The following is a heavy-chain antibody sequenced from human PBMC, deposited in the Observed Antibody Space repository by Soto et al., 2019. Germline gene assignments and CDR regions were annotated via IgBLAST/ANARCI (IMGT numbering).Heavy chain of an antibody. V-gene: IGHV3-23*01. D-gene: IGHD1-7*01. CDR2: ISGSGGST. CDR1: GFTFSSYA. CDR3: ASRYNWNYVSWFDP. Sequence: GGSLRLSCAASGFTFSSYAMSWVRQAPGKGLEWVSAISGSGGSTYYADSVKGRFTMSRDNSKNTLYLQMNSLRAEDTAVYYCASRYNWNYVSWFDPWGQGTLVTVSS. J-gene: IGHJ5*02.